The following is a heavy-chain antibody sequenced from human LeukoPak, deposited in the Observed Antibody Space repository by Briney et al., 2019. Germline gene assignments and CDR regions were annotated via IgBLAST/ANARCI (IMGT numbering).Heavy chain of an antibody. CDR1: GYTLTSYG. V-gene: IGHV1-18*01. D-gene: IGHD4-17*01. CDR3: ARCAVATVTTSPGPGDY. Sequence: ASVKVSCKASGYTLTSYGISWVRQAPGQGLEWMGWISAYNGNTNYARKLQGRVTMTTDTSTSTAYMELRSLRSDDTAVYYCARCAVATVTTSPGPGDYWGQGTLVTVSS. J-gene: IGHJ4*02. CDR2: ISAYNGNT.